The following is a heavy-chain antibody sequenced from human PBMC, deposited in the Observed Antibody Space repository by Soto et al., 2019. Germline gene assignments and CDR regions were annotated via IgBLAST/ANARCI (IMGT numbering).Heavy chain of an antibody. CDR2: IIGSGGGT. J-gene: IGHJ3*02. CDR3: ANIKSLLQFGSMATNDAFDI. CDR1: GFTFSSKA. Sequence: EVQLLESGGGLVQPGGSLRLPFAAPGFTFSSKAMAWVGQPPGRGRGWASAIIGSGGGTYYADSVKGRFTISRDNSKNTLYLQMNSLRAEDTAVYYCANIKSLLQFGSMATNDAFDIWGQGTMVTVSS. V-gene: IGHV3-23*01. D-gene: IGHD3-10*01.